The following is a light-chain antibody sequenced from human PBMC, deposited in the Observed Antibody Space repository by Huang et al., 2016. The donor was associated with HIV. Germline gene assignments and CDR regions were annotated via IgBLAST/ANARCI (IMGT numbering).Light chain of an antibody. CDR2: GAS. Sequence: EIVMTQSPGTLSVSPGERATLSCRASQGVANNVAWYQQKPGQTPRLLIHGASTRATGIPARFSGRASGTEFTLTISSLQTEDFAIYYCQQYNNWPPWTFGQGT. V-gene: IGKV3D-15*01. J-gene: IGKJ1*01. CDR3: QQYNNWPPWT. CDR1: QGVANN.